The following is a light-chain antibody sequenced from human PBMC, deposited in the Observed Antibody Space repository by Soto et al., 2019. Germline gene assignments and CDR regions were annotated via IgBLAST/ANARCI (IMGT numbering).Light chain of an antibody. V-gene: IGLV2-14*03. CDR3: SSYTSSNTLVL. CDR1: SNDVGGYIY. J-gene: IGLJ2*01. CDR2: DVS. Sequence: QSVLTQPASVSGSPGQSITISCTGTSNDVGGYIYVSWYQQHPGKAPKLIIYDVSHRPSGVSDRFSGSKSGNTASLTISGLQAEDESDYYCSSYTSSNTLVLLGGGTKLTVL.